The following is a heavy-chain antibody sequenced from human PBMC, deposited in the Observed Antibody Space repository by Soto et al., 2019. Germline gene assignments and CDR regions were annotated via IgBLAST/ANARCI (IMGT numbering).Heavy chain of an antibody. CDR2: ISYDGSNK. CDR3: AKDPYSSGWLYYYYGMDV. V-gene: IGHV3-30*18. CDR1: GFTFSSYG. Sequence: GGSLRLSCAASGFTFSSYGMHWVRQAPDKGQEWVAVISYDGSNKYYADSVKGRFTISRDNSKNTLYLQMNSLRAEDTAVYYCAKDPYSSGWLYYYYGMDVWGQGTTVTVSS. J-gene: IGHJ6*02. D-gene: IGHD6-19*01.